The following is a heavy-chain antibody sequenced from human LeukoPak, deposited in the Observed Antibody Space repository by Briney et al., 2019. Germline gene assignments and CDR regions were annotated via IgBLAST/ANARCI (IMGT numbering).Heavy chain of an antibody. V-gene: IGHV3-48*02. J-gene: IGHJ2*01. CDR1: GFIFSTYS. Sequence: AGGPVRLFCAASGFIFSTYSMNWLRRAPGKGLEGGSYINSYSTIYYADSVKGRFTISRDNAKNSLYLQMNSLRDDDTAVYYCARDMAVSGTVWYFDLWGRGTLVTVSS. CDR3: ARDMAVSGTVWYFDL. D-gene: IGHD6-19*01. CDR2: INSYSTI.